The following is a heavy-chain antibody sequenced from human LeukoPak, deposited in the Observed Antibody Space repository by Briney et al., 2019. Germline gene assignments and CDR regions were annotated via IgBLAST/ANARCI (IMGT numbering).Heavy chain of an antibody. CDR3: ATLYYYYGMDV. Sequence: SETLSLTCSVAGGSISSNSHYWGWVRQPPGKGLQWIGSIYYSGYTYHNPSLKSRVTISVDTSENHFSLRLSSVTAADTAVYYCATLYYYYGMDVWGQGTTVTVSS. CDR2: IYYSGYT. V-gene: IGHV4-39*02. CDR1: GGSISSNSHY. J-gene: IGHJ6*02.